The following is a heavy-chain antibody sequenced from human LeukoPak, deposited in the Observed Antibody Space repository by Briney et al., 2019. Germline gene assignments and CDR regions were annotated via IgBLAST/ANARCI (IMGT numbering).Heavy chain of an antibody. V-gene: IGHV3-48*02. CDR2: ISTSSTNI. D-gene: IGHD6-19*01. CDR1: GFTLRYYS. CDR3: ATISSAWTGNSFDP. Sequence: PGGSLRLSCAASGFTLRYYSMNWVRQAPGKGLEWVSFISTSSTNIYYADSVKGRFTISRDNAKNSLYLQMNSLRDEDTAVYYCATISSAWTGNSFDPWGQGTLVTVSS. J-gene: IGHJ5*02.